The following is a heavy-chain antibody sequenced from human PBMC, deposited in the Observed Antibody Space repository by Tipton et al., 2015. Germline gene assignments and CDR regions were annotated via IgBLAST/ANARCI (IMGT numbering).Heavy chain of an antibody. V-gene: IGHV4-39*07. Sequence: TLSLTCTVSGGSMRSGIFFWGWIRQPPGKGLEWIGYIYSSATTSYSSALRSRVTISVDTSKNQFSLHLSSVTAADTAVYYCAREVWYNDSTGYDYWGQGTLVTVSS. CDR1: GGSMRSGIFF. J-gene: IGHJ4*02. CDR3: AREVWYNDSTGYDY. D-gene: IGHD3-22*01. CDR2: IYSSATT.